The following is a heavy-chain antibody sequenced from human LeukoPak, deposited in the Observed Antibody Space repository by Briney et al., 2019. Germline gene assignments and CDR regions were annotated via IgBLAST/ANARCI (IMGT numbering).Heavy chain of an antibody. D-gene: IGHD3-22*01. Sequence: PGGSLRLSCAASGFTFSSYGMHWVRQAPGKGLEGGAVIGYEGSNKYYADSVKGRFTISRDNSKNTLYLQMNSLRAEDTAVYYCAKDWNYYDSSGYYPDYWGQGTLVTVSS. V-gene: IGHV3-33*06. CDR3: AKDWNYYDSSGYYPDY. CDR2: IGYEGSNK. J-gene: IGHJ4*02. CDR1: GFTFSSYG.